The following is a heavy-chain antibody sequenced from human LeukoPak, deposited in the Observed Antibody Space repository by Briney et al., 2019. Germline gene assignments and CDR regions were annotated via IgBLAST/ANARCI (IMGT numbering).Heavy chain of an antibody. Sequence: SETLSLTCTVSGYSISNGYYWDWLRQPPGRGLEWIGYIYRSGSTSYNPSLKSRVTISVDTSKNQFSLKVNSVTAADTAVYYCARRHSSGWFYYWGQGTLVTVSS. D-gene: IGHD6-19*01. CDR3: ARRHSSGWFYY. V-gene: IGHV4-38-2*02. CDR2: IYRSGST. J-gene: IGHJ4*02. CDR1: GYSISNGYY.